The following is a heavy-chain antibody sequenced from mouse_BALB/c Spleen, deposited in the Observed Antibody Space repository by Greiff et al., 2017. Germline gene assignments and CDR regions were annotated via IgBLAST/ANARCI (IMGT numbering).Heavy chain of an antibody. CDR2: ISDGGSYT. V-gene: IGHV5-4*02. CDR1: GFTFSDYY. J-gene: IGHJ4*01. Sequence: EVKLVESGGGLVKPGGSLKLSCAASGFTFSDYYMYWVRQTPEKRLEWVATISDGGSYTYYPDSVKGRFTISRDNAKNNLYLQISSLKSEDTAMYYCARETYYGNYDAMDYWGQGTSVTVSS. D-gene: IGHD2-10*01. CDR3: ARETYYGNYDAMDY.